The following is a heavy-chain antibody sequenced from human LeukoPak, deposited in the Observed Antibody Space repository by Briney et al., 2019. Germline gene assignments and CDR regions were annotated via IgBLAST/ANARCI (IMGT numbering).Heavy chain of an antibody. CDR3: ARRRYYDSTGYLD. D-gene: IGHD3-22*01. V-gene: IGHV4-38-2*01. Sequence: PGGSLRLSCAASGFTFSDYYMTWIRQPPGKGLEWIGSIYYSGRTYYNPSLKSRVTISIDTSKNQFSLNLSSVTAADTAVYYCARRRYYDSTGYLDWGQGTLVTVSS. CDR2: IYYSGRT. CDR1: GFTFSDYY. J-gene: IGHJ1*01.